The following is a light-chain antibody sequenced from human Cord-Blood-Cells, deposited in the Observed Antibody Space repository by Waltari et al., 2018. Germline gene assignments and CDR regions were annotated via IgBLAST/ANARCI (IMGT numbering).Light chain of an antibody. CDR3: SSYTSSSTLV. J-gene: IGLJ3*02. V-gene: IGLV2-14*01. CDR2: EVS. CDR1: SSDVGGYNY. Sequence: QSALTQPASVSGSPGQSITISCTGTSSDVGGYNYFSWYQQHPGNAPKLMIYEVSNRPSGVSNRFSGSKSGNTASLTSSGLQAEDEADYYCSSYTSSSTLVFGGGTKLTVL.